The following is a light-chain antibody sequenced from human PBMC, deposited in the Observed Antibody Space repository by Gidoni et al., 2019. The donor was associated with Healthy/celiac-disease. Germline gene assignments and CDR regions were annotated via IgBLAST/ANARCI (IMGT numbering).Light chain of an antibody. CDR1: SSNIGNTY. CDR3: GTWDSSLSAGV. J-gene: IGLJ3*02. Sequence: QSVLTQPPSVSAAPGQKVTSSCSGSSSNIGNTYVSWYQQLPGTAPKLLIYENNKRPSGIPDRFSGSKSGTSATLGITGLQTGDEADYYCGTWDSSLSAGVFGGGTKLTVL. V-gene: IGLV1-51*02. CDR2: ENN.